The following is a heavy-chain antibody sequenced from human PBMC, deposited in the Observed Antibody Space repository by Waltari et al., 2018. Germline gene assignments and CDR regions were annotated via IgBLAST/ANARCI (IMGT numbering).Heavy chain of an antibody. D-gene: IGHD3-22*01. CDR1: EFTVSTNS. Sequence: EVQLVESGGGLIQPGGSLRLSCAASEFTVSTNSMSWVRQAPGKGLEFVSFLYPNGYTHYADSVKCRFTISRDKSENTVYLQMNSLRPDDTAVYYCARQSHSFYYHTNGYFWHGFDVWGPGAMVTVSS. V-gene: IGHV3-53*01. CDR2: LYPNGYT. J-gene: IGHJ3*01. CDR3: ARQSHSFYYHTNGYFWHGFDV.